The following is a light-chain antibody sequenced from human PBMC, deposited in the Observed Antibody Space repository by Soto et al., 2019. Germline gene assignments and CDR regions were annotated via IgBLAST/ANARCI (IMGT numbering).Light chain of an antibody. J-gene: IGLJ1*01. V-gene: IGLV2-14*01. CDR2: EVG. CDR1: SSDVGYYNY. CDR3: SSYAHSSIYV. Sequence: QSALTQPASVSGSPGQSITISCTGTSSDVGYYNYVSWYQQHPGKAPKLMIYEVGNRPSGASIRFSGSKSGNTASLTISGLPADDEADYYCSSYAHSSIYVFGTGTKVTVL.